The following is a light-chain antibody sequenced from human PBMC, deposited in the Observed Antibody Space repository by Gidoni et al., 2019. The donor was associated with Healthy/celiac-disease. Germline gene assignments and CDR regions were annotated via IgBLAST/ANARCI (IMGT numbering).Light chain of an antibody. CDR1: QSVSSSY. CDR3: QQYGSSLIT. CDR2: GAS. Sequence: ESVLTQAPGTLSLSPGERATLSCRASQSVSSSYLAWYQQKPGQAPRLLIYGASSRATGIPDRFSGSGSGTDFTLTISSLEPEDFAVYYCQQYGSSLITFGQGTRLEIK. V-gene: IGKV3-20*01. J-gene: IGKJ5*01.